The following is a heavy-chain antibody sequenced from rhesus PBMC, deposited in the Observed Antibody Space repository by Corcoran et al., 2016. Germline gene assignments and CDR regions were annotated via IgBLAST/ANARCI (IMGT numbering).Heavy chain of an antibody. CDR3: ARDFYSGSFFDY. CDR2: ISYTGGST. CDR1: GFSFSVYY. V-gene: IGHV3S18*01. Sequence: EVQLVESGGGLAKPGGSLRLSCAASGFSFSVYYMFWVRLAPWKGLEWVSGISYTGGSTYYADSVKGRFTISRENAKNTLYLQMDSLRAEDTAVYYCARDFYSGSFFDYWGQGVLVTVSS. D-gene: IGHD3-16*01. J-gene: IGHJ4*01.